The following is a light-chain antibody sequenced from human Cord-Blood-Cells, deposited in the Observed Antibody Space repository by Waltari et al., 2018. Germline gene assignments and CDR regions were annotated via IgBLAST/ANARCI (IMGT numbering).Light chain of an antibody. V-gene: IGLV1-51*02. CDR3: GTWDSSLSARV. J-gene: IGLJ2*01. CDR1: SSNIGNNY. Sequence: QSVLTQPPSVSAAPRQKVTISCSGSSSNIGNNYVTWYQQLPGTAPQLPIYENNKRPSGIPDRFSGSKSGTSATLGITGLQTGDEADYYCGTWDSSLSARVFGGGTKLTVL. CDR2: ENN.